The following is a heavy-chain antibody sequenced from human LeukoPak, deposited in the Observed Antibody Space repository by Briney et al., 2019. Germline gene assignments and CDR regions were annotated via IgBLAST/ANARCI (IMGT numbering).Heavy chain of an antibody. D-gene: IGHD1-26*01. CDR2: ISWNSGSI. J-gene: IGHJ1*01. V-gene: IGHV3-9*01. CDR1: GFTFYDYA. CDR3: AKDPGGSYFQYFQH. Sequence: GGSLRLSCAASGFTFYDYAMHWVRQAPGKGLEWVSGISWNSGSIGYADSVEGRFTISRDNAKNSLYLQMNSLRAEDTALYYCAKDPGGSYFQYFQHWGQGTLVTVSS.